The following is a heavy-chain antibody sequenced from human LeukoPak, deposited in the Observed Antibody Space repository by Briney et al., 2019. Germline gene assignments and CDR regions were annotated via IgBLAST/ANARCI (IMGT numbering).Heavy chain of an antibody. CDR2: IGTDGAYT. V-gene: IGHV3-74*01. D-gene: IGHD1-1*01. CDR3: VRDGQELAFDK. CDR1: GFTFSNYW. J-gene: IGHJ4*02. Sequence: GGSLRLAWAVSGFTFSNYWMHWVRQTPEKGLVWVSRIGTDGAYTSSADSVKGRFTMSRDDAKNTLYLQMNSLRVEHTAVYYCVRDGQELAFDKWGQGTLVTVSS.